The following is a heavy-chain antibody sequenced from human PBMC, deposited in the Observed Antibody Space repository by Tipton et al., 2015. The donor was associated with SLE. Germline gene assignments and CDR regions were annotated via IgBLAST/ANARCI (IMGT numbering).Heavy chain of an antibody. V-gene: IGHV4-39*07. CDR2: IYYSGRT. CDR3: ARLGGNDDYYFDY. D-gene: IGHD1-1*01. CDR1: GGSISSSSYY. Sequence: TLSLTCTVSGGSISSSSYYWGWIRQPPGKGLEWLGSIYYSGRTYYNPSLKSRVTISVDTSKNQFSLKLSSVTAADTAVYYCARLGGNDDYYFDYWGQGTLVTVSS. J-gene: IGHJ4*02.